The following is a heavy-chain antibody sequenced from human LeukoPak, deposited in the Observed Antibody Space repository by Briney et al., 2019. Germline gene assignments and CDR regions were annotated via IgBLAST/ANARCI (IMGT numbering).Heavy chain of an antibody. V-gene: IGHV4-31*03. Sequence: NPSETLSLTCTVSGGSISSGGYYWSWIRQHPGKGLEWIGYIYYSGSTYYNPSLKSRVTISVDTSKNQFSLKLSSVTAADTAVYYCARVVDYYDSSGWSPTKTFDIWGQGTMVTVSS. CDR1: GGSISSGGYY. CDR2: IYYSGST. CDR3: ARVVDYYDSSGWSPTKTFDI. D-gene: IGHD3-22*01. J-gene: IGHJ3*02.